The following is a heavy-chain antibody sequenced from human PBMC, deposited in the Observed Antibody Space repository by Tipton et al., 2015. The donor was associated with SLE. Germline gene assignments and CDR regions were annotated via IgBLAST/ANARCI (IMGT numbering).Heavy chain of an antibody. Sequence: TLSLTCAVSGGSISSSNWWSWVRQPPGKGLEWIGEIYHSGSTNYNPSLQSRVTISVDKSKNQFSLKLSSVTAADTAVYYCARGDCSSTSCLDYWGQGTLVTVSS. CDR1: GGSISSSNW. CDR2: IYHSGST. D-gene: IGHD2-2*01. V-gene: IGHV4-4*02. J-gene: IGHJ4*02. CDR3: ARGDCSSTSCLDY.